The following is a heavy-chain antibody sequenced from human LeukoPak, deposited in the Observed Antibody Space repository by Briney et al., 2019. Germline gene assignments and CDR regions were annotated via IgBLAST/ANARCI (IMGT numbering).Heavy chain of an antibody. D-gene: IGHD6-19*01. CDR3: VRQWLDL. V-gene: IGHV1-46*01. J-gene: IGHJ4*02. CDR2: INPSGGST. Sequence: GASVKVSCKASGYTFTTYYIHWVRQAPGQGLEWMGIINPSGGSTSYAQKFQGRVTMTRDTSTNTVYMELSSLRSDDTAVYYCVRQWLDLWGQGTLVTVSS. CDR1: GYTFTTYY.